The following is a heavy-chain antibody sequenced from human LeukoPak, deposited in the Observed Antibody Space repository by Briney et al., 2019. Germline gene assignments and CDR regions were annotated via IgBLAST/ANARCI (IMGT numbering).Heavy chain of an antibody. CDR1: GFTFSGYW. V-gene: IGHV3-7*04. CDR2: IKQDGSEK. D-gene: IGHD4-17*01. Sequence: GGSLRLSCAASGFTFSGYWMTWVRQAPGKGLEWVANIKQDGSEKYYVDSVKGRFTISRDNAKDSLYLQMNSLRAEDTAVYYCARDHGDYAHDYWGQGNRVTVSS. CDR3: ARDHGDYAHDY. J-gene: IGHJ4*02.